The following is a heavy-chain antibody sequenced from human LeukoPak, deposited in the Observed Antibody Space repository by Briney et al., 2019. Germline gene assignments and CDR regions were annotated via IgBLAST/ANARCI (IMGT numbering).Heavy chain of an antibody. CDR2: MNPNSGNT. Sequence: GASVKVSCKASGYTFTSYDINWVRQATGQGLEWMGWMNPNSGNTGYAQKFQGRVTITRNTSISTAYMELSSLRSEDTAVYYCARDGDNPLEYFQHWGQGTLVTVSS. CDR1: GYTFTSYD. D-gene: IGHD1-14*01. CDR3: ARDGDNPLEYFQH. J-gene: IGHJ1*01. V-gene: IGHV1-8*03.